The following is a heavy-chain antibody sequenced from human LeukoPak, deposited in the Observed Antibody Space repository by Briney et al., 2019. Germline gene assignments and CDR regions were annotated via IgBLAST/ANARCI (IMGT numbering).Heavy chain of an antibody. CDR2: INHSGST. CDR3: ARLTLGIADPPRDY. CDR1: GGSSSGYY. D-gene: IGHD6-13*01. J-gene: IGHJ4*02. V-gene: IGHV4-34*01. Sequence: PSETLSLTCAVYGGSSSGYYWSWIRQPPGKGLEWIGEINHSGSTNYNPSLKSRVTISVDTSKNQFSLKLSSVTAADTAVCYCARLTLGIADPPRDYWGQGTLVTVSS.